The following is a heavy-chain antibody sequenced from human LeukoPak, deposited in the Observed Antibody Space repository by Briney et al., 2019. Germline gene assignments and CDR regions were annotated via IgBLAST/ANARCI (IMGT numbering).Heavy chain of an antibody. V-gene: IGHV4-34*01. CDR2: INHSGST. CDR1: AASLSGYY. J-gene: IGHJ3*02. CDR3: AKDREGFYQAAFDI. D-gene: IGHD2-2*01. Sequence: SHSLSPTCALYAASLSGYYWSSIRHPPGKGLEWIGEINHSGSTNYNPSLKSRVTISLDTSRNQFSLKLNSVTAADTAVYYCAKDREGFYQAAFDIWGQGTMVTVSS.